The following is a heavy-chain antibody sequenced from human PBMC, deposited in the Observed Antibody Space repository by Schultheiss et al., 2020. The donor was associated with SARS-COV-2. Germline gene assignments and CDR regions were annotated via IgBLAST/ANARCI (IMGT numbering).Heavy chain of an antibody. V-gene: IGHV3-21*04. CDR3: ARDRDCSSTSCYTVFGDAFDI. Sequence: GESLKISCAASGFTFSSYSMNWVRQAPGKGLEWVSSISSSSSYIYYADSVKGRFTISRDNAKNSLYLQMNSLRAEDTAVYYCARDRDCSSTSCYTVFGDAFDIWGQGTMVTVSS. CDR1: GFTFSSYS. J-gene: IGHJ3*02. CDR2: ISSSSSYI. D-gene: IGHD2-2*02.